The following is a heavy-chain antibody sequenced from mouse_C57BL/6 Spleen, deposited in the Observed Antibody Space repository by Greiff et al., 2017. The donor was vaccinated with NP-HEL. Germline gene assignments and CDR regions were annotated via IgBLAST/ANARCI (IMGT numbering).Heavy chain of an antibody. V-gene: IGHV1-54*01. CDR1: GYAFTNYL. CDR3: ARGGGYGSRRCEYFDY. D-gene: IGHD1-1*01. Sequence: QVQLKQSGAELVRPGTSVKVSCKASGYAFTNYLIEWVKQRPGQGLEWIGVINPGSGGTNYNEKFKGKATLTADKSSSTAYMQLSSLTSEDSAVYFCARGGGYGSRRCEYFDYWGQGTTLTVSS. CDR2: INPGSGGT. J-gene: IGHJ2*01.